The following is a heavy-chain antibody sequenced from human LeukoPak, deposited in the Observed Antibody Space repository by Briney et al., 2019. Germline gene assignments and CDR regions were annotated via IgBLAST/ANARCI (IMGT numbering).Heavy chain of an antibody. CDR3: AIPLYSSGFLPDY. Sequence: PSETLSLTCTVSGGSISSSSYYWGWIRQPPGKGLEWIGYSGSTYYNPSLKSRVTISVDTSKNQFSMKLSSVTAADTAVYYCAIPLYSSGFLPDYWGQGTLVTVSS. J-gene: IGHJ4*02. V-gene: IGHV4-39*01. CDR1: GGSISSSSYY. CDR2: YSGST. D-gene: IGHD6-19*01.